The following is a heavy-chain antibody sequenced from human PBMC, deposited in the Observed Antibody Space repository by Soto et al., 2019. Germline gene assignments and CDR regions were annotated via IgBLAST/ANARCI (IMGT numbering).Heavy chain of an antibody. CDR2: ISAYNGDT. CDR1: GYTFNTYG. CDR3: ARDLIAVRPGWFDP. D-gene: IGHD6-6*01. V-gene: IGHV1-18*01. Sequence: GXSVKVACKGSGYTFNTYGISWVRQAPGQGLEWMGWISAYNGDTKYAQKFQGSVTMTTDTSTSTAYMELRSLRSDDTGVYYCARDLIAVRPGWFDPSGHGNLVTVSS. J-gene: IGHJ5*02.